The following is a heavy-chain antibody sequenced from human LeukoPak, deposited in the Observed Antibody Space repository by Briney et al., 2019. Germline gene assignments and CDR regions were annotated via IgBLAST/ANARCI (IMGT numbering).Heavy chain of an antibody. CDR3: AKGAESYRRSYGAYFDD. J-gene: IGHJ4*02. Sequence: GRSLRLSCAASGFTFSNYGIHWVRQAPGKGLEWVTFISYDGRNRHYVDSVKGRFTLSRDNAKNTLYLQMNSLRAEDTALYYCAKGAESYRRSYGAYFDDWGQGTLVTVSS. CDR1: GFTFSNYG. V-gene: IGHV3-30*18. D-gene: IGHD3-16*01. CDR2: ISYDGRNR.